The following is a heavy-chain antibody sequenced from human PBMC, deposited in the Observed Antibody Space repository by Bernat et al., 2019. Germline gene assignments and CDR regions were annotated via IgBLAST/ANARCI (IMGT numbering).Heavy chain of an antibody. Sequence: QVQLVQSGSELKKPGASVKVSCKASGYTFTSYAMNWVRQAPGQGLEWMGWINTNTGNPTYAQGFTGRFVFSLDTSVSTAYLQISSLKAEDTAVYYCARDRSRVVVVAATRGRNWFDPWGQGTLVTVSS. J-gene: IGHJ5*02. CDR2: INTNTGNP. CDR3: ARDRSRVVVVAATRGRNWFDP. D-gene: IGHD2-15*01. V-gene: IGHV7-4-1*02. CDR1: GYTFTSYA.